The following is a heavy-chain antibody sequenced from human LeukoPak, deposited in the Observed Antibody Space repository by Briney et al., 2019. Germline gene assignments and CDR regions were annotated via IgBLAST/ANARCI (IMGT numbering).Heavy chain of an antibody. J-gene: IGHJ4*02. CDR2: IYYSGST. V-gene: IGHV4-39*07. CDR3: ARAPRTVVTQGNFDY. D-gene: IGHD4-23*01. CDR1: GGSFTSSSYY. Sequence: PSETLSLTCTVSGGSFTSSSYYWGWIRQPPGKGLEWIGSIYYSGSTYYNLSLKSRVTISVDTSKNQFSLKLSSVTAADTAVYYCARAPRTVVTQGNFDYWGQGTLVTVSS.